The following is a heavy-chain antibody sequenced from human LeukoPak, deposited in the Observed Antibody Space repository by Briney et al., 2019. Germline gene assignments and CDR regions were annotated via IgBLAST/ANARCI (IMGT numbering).Heavy chain of an antibody. CDR2: ISSSGSTI. V-gene: IGHV3-48*03. J-gene: IGHJ4*02. CDR3: AREDGFDFDY. CDR1: GFTFSSYE. Sequence: WGSLRLSCGASGFTFSSYEMNWVRQAPGKGLEWVSYISSSGSTIYYADSVKGRFTISRDNAKNSLYLQMNSLRAEDTAVYYCAREDGFDFDYWGQGTLVTVSS. D-gene: IGHD3-10*01.